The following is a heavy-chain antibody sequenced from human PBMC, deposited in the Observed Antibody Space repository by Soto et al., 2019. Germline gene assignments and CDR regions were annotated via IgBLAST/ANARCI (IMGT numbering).Heavy chain of an antibody. J-gene: IGHJ6*02. CDR2: ISYDGSNK. Sequence: QVQLVESGGGVVQPGRSLRLSCAASGFTFSSYGMHWVRQAPGKGLEWVAVISYDGSNKYYADSVKGRFTISRDNSKNTLYLQMNTLRAEDTAGYYCAKAPIRGRGWYTYGRDVWGQGTTVTVSS. D-gene: IGHD6-19*01. V-gene: IGHV3-30*18. CDR1: GFTFSSYG. CDR3: AKAPIRGRGWYTYGRDV.